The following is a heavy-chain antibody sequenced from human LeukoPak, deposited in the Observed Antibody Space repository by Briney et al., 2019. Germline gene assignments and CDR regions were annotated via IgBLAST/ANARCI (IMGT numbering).Heavy chain of an antibody. D-gene: IGHD4-23*01. J-gene: IGHJ4*02. CDR2: ISSSGSTI. Sequence: GGSLRLSCAASGFTFSDYYMSWIRQAPGKGLEWVSYISSSGSTIYYADSVKGRFTISRDNSKNTLYLQMNSLRAEDTAVYYCARGGDTVVTPFDYWGQGTLVTVSS. CDR3: ARGGDTVVTPFDY. CDR1: GFTFSDYY. V-gene: IGHV3-11*04.